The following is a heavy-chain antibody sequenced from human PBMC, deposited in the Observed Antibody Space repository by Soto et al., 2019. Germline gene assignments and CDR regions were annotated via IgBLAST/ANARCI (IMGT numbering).Heavy chain of an antibody. D-gene: IGHD6-19*01. Sequence: PGESLKISCEGSGYSLTTHWIGWVRQMPGKGVEWMGIIYPGDSDTRYSPSFEGHVTISADKSISTAYLQWSSLKASDTATYFCARAPSHGWFQHFDYWGQGTLVTVSS. CDR2: IYPGDSDT. CDR1: GYSLTTHW. V-gene: IGHV5-51*01. CDR3: ARAPSHGWFQHFDY. J-gene: IGHJ4*02.